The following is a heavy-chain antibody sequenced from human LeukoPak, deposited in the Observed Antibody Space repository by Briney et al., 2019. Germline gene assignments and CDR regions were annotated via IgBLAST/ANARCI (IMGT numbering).Heavy chain of an antibody. V-gene: IGHV1-18*01. J-gene: IGHJ4*02. Sequence: ASVKVSCKASGYTFTSYGISWVRQAPGQGLEWMGWISAYNGNTNYAQKLQGRVTMTTDTSTSTAYMELRSLRSDDTAVYYCAREGSGETYYYDSSGLGRPDYWGQGTLVTVSS. D-gene: IGHD3-22*01. CDR3: AREGSGETYYYDSSGLGRPDY. CDR1: GYTFTSYG. CDR2: ISAYNGNT.